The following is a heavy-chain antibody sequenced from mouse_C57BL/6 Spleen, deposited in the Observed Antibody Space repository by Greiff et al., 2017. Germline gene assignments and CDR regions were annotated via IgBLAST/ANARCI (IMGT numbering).Heavy chain of an antibody. CDR1: GFTFSDYY. D-gene: IGHD2-4*01. CDR2: INYDGSST. CDR3: ARERFYDYGLD. V-gene: IGHV5-16*01. Sequence: EVQRVESEGGLVQPGSSMKLSCTASGFTFSDYYMAWVRQVPEKGLEWVANINYDGSSTYYLDSLKSRFIISRDNAKNILYLQMSSLKSEDTATYYCARERFYDYGLDWGQGTLVTVSA. J-gene: IGHJ3*01.